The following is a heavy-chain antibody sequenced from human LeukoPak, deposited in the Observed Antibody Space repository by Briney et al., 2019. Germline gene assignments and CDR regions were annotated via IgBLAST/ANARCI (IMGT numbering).Heavy chain of an antibody. J-gene: IGHJ4*02. V-gene: IGHV3-30*02. CDR3: ARAGFTFSDYFGSFFDY. D-gene: IGHD3-10*01. CDR1: GFTFSNYG. CDR2: IRDDGSNK. Sequence: GGSLRLSCAASGFTFSNYGMHWVRQAPGKGLEWVAFIRDDGSNKYYADSVKGRFTISRDNAKNSLYLQMNSLRAEDTAVYYCARAGFTFSDYFGSFFDYWGQGTLVTVSS.